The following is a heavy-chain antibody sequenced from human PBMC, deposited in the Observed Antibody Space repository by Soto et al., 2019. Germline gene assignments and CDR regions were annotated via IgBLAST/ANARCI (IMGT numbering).Heavy chain of an antibody. V-gene: IGHV3-30-3*01. D-gene: IGHD6-19*01. Sequence: QVRLVESGGGVVQPGRFLRLSCTASGFSFSSYAMYWFRQPPGKGLEWVAVISHDGINKHYADSVKGRVTVSRDNSNHSLDLQLNSLRGEDTAVYYCARDMYSSDYFVKWFEPWGQGTLVTVSS. J-gene: IGHJ5*02. CDR3: ARDMYSSDYFVKWFEP. CDR1: GFSFSSYA. CDR2: ISHDGINK.